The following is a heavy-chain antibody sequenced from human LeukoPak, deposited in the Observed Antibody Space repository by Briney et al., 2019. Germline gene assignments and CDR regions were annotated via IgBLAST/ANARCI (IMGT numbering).Heavy chain of an antibody. Sequence: PGGSLRLSCAASGFTFSSYEMNWVRQAPGKGLEWVSYISSSGSTIYYADSVKGRFTISRGNAKNSLYLQMNSLRAEDTAVYYCASHSAWYLRSLDYWGQGTLVTVSS. CDR3: ASHSAWYLRSLDY. V-gene: IGHV3-48*03. CDR1: GFTFSSYE. D-gene: IGHD6-19*01. CDR2: ISSSGSTI. J-gene: IGHJ4*02.